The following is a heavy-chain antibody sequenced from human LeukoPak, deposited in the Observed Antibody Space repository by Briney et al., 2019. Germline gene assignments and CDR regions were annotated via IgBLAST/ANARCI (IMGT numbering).Heavy chain of an antibody. V-gene: IGHV4-34*01. CDR2: INHSGST. J-gene: IGHJ4*02. CDR3: ARSYGDTRLTDY. Sequence: PSETLSLTCAVYGGSFSGYYWSWIRQPPGKGLEWIGEINHSGSTNYNPSLKSRVTISVDTSKNQFSLKLSSVTAADTAVYYCARSYGDTRLTDYWGQGTLVTVSS. D-gene: IGHD4-17*01. CDR1: GGSFSGYY.